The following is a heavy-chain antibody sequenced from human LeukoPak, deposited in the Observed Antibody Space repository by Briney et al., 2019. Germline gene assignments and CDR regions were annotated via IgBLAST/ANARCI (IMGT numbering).Heavy chain of an antibody. J-gene: IGHJ6*03. Sequence: PSETLSLTCTVSGDSISGGDYYWSWIRQPAGKGLEWIGRISSSGSTNYNPSLKSRVTISVDTSKNQFSLKLNSVTAADTAVYYCARVKEGNGDYFYYYYYMDVWGKGTTVTISS. CDR1: GDSISGGDYY. CDR2: ISSSGST. CDR3: ARVKEGNGDYFYYYYYMDV. D-gene: IGHD4-17*01. V-gene: IGHV4-61*02.